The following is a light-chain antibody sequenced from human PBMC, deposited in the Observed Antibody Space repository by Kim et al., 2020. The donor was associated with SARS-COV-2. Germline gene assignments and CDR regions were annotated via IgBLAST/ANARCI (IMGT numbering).Light chain of an antibody. CDR1: KLGDKY. Sequence: VAPGHTARITCSGDKLGDKYACWYQQRPGQSPVLVIYQDSKRPSGIPERFSGSNSGNTATLTISGTQAMDEADYYCQAWDTSTHWVFGGGTKLTVL. V-gene: IGLV3-1*01. CDR2: QDS. J-gene: IGLJ3*02. CDR3: QAWDTSTHWV.